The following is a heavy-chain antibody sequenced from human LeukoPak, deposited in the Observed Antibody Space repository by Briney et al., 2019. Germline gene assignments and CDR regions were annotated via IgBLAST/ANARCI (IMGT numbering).Heavy chain of an antibody. CDR3: ASSTAYYYDSSGYYWFDP. Sequence: GASVKVSCKASGGTFSSYAISWVRQAPGQGLEWMGRIIPIFGTANYAQKFQGRVTITTDESTSTAYMELSSLRSEDTAVYYCASSTAYYYDSSGYYWFDPWGQGTLVTVSS. V-gene: IGHV1-69*05. CDR2: IIPIFGTA. J-gene: IGHJ5*02. D-gene: IGHD3-22*01. CDR1: GGTFSSYA.